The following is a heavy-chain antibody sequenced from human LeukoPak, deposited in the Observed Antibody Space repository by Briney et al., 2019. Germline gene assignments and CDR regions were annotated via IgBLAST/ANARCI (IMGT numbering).Heavy chain of an antibody. CDR3: ARVYCTNGVCYYAFDI. J-gene: IGHJ3*02. CDR2: INPNSGGT. V-gene: IGHV1-2*02. Sequence: ASVKVSCKASGYTFSSHAMIWVRQAPGQGFEWMGWINPNSGGTNYAQKFQGRVTMTRDTSISTAYMELSRLRSDDTAVYYCARVYCTNGVCYYAFDIWGQGTMVTVSS. D-gene: IGHD2-8*01. CDR1: GYTFSSHA.